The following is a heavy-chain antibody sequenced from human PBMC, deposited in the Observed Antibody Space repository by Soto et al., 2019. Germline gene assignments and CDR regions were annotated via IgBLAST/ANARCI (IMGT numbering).Heavy chain of an antibody. J-gene: IGHJ3*02. D-gene: IGHD2-15*01. CDR2: ISGSGGST. Sequence: PGGSLRLSCAASGFTFSSYGMSWVRQAPGKGLEWVSTISGSGGSTYYADSVKGRFTISRDNAKNSLYLQMNSLRAEDTAVYYCARDRPLAATRPVDAFDIWGQGTMVTVSS. CDR3: ARDRPLAATRPVDAFDI. CDR1: GFTFSSYG. V-gene: IGHV3-23*01.